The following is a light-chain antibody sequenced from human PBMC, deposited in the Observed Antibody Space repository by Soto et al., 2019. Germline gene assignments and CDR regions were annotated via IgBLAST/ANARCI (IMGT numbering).Light chain of an antibody. J-gene: IGLJ3*02. CDR2: EVN. Sequence: QSALTQPASVSGSPGQSITISCTGTNSDVGGYNYVSWYQQHPGKAPKLIIYEVNDRPSGVSTRFSASKSGNTASLTISGLQPDDEADYYCCSYTTNNTWVFGGGTKLTVL. V-gene: IGLV2-14*01. CDR3: CSYTTNNTWV. CDR1: NSDVGGYNY.